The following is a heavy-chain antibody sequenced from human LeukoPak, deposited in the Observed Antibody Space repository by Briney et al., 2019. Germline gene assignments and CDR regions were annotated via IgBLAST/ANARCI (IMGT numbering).Heavy chain of an antibody. Sequence: SETLSLTCTVSGGSISSYYWSWIRQAPGKELEWIGYIYHSGSTNYNPSLKSRVTMSVDTSKNQFSLKLSSVTAADTAVYYCARSRSTVGATNPWGQGTLVTVSS. D-gene: IGHD1-26*01. J-gene: IGHJ5*02. CDR2: IYHSGST. CDR3: ARSRSTVGATNP. CDR1: GGSISSYY. V-gene: IGHV4-59*08.